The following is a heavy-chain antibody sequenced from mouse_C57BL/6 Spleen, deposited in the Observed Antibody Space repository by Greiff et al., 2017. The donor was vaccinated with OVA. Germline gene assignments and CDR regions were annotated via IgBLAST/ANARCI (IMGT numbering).Heavy chain of an antibody. D-gene: IGHD2-3*01. Sequence: QVHVKQPGTELVKPGASVKLSCKASGYTFTSYWMHWVKQRPGQGLEWIGNINPSNGGTNYNEKFKSKATLTVDKSSSTAYMQLSSLTSEDSAVYYCARWGLLTYFDYWGQGTTLTVSS. CDR1: GYTFTSYW. CDR2: INPSNGGT. CDR3: ARWGLLTYFDY. V-gene: IGHV1-53*01. J-gene: IGHJ2*01.